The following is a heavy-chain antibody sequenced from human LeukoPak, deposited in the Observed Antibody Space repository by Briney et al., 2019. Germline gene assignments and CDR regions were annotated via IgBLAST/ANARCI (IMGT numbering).Heavy chain of an antibody. CDR3: AKSTESFGDSSTGY. V-gene: IGHV3-23*01. Sequence: PGGSLRLSCAASGFTFSNYAMNWVRQAPGKGLEWVAVISGNGGRTYYADSVKGRFTVSRDNSKNTVYLQMNSLRADDTAVYYCAKSTESFGDSSTGYWGQGTLVTVSS. CDR1: GFTFSNYA. D-gene: IGHD4-17*01. J-gene: IGHJ4*02. CDR2: ISGNGGRT.